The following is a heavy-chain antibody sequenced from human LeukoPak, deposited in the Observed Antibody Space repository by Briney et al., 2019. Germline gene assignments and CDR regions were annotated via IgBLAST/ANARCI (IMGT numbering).Heavy chain of an antibody. CDR2: IKQDGSEK. CDR1: VFTFISYL. Sequence: GGSLRLSCAASVFTFISYLMRCGPQAPGKGLEWVANIKQDGSEKYYVDSVKGRFTISRDNAKNSLSLQMNSLRADAAAVYDCPKDWDQCLVLVLEYWGQGTLVTVSS. J-gene: IGHJ4*02. V-gene: IGHV3-7*01. D-gene: IGHD2-8*02. CDR3: PKDWDQCLVLVLEY.